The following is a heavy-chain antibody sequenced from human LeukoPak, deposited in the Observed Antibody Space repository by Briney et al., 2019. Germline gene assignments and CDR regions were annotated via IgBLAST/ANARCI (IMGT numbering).Heavy chain of an antibody. CDR3: ARVGESTYIAAKLVRDYYYYYMDV. D-gene: IGHD6-13*01. CDR1: GFTFSSYG. Sequence: NPGGSLRLSCAASGFTFSSYGMHWVRQAPGKGLEWVAFIRYDGSNKYYADSVKGRFTISRDNSKNTLYLQMNSLRAEDTAVYYCARVGESTYIAAKLVRDYYYYYMDVWGKGTTVTVSS. CDR2: IRYDGSNK. J-gene: IGHJ6*03. V-gene: IGHV3-30*02.